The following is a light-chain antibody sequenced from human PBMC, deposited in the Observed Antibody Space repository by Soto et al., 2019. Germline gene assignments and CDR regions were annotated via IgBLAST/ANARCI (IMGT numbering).Light chain of an antibody. CDR3: SSYTSGSTWV. V-gene: IGLV2-14*01. Sequence: QSVLTQPASVSGSPGQSITISCTGTSSDVGGYNYVSWYQQHPGKAPKHMIYEVSNRPSGVSNRFSGSKSGNTASLTISGLQAEDEADYYCSSYTSGSTWVFGGGTKLTVL. CDR1: SSDVGGYNY. CDR2: EVS. J-gene: IGLJ3*02.